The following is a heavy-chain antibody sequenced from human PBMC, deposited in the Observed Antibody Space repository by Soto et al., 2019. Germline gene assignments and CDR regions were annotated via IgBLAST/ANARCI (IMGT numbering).Heavy chain of an antibody. CDR3: VKDWSGDKCPCLDV. D-gene: IGHD3-3*01. CDR1: GFTVSNYA. CDR2: ISGGTT. J-gene: IGHJ6*02. V-gene: IGHV3-23*01. Sequence: EVQLLESGGGLVQPGGSLRLSCATSGFTVSNYAMTWVRQAPGEGLEWVSTISGGTTYYADSVKGRFTISRDNPKKTLELQMNSLRAEDTAVYYCVKDWSGDKCPCLDVWGQGTTVTVSS.